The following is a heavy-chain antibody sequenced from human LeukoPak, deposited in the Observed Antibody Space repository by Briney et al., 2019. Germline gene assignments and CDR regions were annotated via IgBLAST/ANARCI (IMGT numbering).Heavy chain of an antibody. CDR3: ALRVDYYYYYGMDV. V-gene: IGHV1-8*01. J-gene: IGHJ6*02. CDR2: MNPNGGNT. Sequence: GASVKVSCKASGYTFTSYDINWVRQATGQGLEWMGWMNPNGGNTGYAQKFQGRVTMTRNTSISTAYMELSSLRSEDTAVYYCALRVDYYYYYGMDVWGQGTTVTVSS. CDR1: GYTFTSYD.